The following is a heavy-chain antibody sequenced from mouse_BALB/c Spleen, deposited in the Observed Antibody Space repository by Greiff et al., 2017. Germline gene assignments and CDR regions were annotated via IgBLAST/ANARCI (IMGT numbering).Heavy chain of an antibody. CDR1: GYTFTSYW. CDR2: INPSTGYT. CDR3: AREQGIHYYGSLDY. V-gene: IGHV1-7*01. Sequence: QVQLKESGAELAKPGASVKMSCKASGYTFTSYWMHWVKQRPGQGLEWIGYINPSTGYTEYNQKFKDKATLTADKSSSTAYMQLSSLTSEDSAVYYCAREQGIHYYGSLDYWGQGTTLTVSS. J-gene: IGHJ2*01. D-gene: IGHD1-2*01.